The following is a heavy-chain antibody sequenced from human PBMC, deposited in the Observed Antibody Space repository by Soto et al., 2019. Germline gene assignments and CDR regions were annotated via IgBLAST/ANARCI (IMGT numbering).Heavy chain of an antibody. CDR2: IYPGDSDA. J-gene: IGHJ4*02. CDR3: ARQADYNILTGYFYYFDY. D-gene: IGHD3-9*01. CDR1: GYSFTDYW. Sequence: ESLKISCKSSGYSFTDYWIGWVRQMPGKGLEWMGIIYPGDSDARYSPSFQGQVTISVDTSINTAFLRWNSLTASDTAVYYCARQADYNILTGYFYYFDYWGQGSLVTVS. V-gene: IGHV5-51*01.